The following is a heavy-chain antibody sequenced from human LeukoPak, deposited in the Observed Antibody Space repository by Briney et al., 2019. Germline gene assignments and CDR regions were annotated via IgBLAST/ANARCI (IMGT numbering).Heavy chain of an antibody. J-gene: IGHJ4*02. CDR2: FNPSENST. V-gene: IGHV1-46*01. D-gene: IGHD2-15*01. Sequence: ASVKVSCKASTYTFTDYYMHWVRQAPGQGLEWMGTFNPSENSTSYAQKFQGRVTLTRDTSTTTVYMELSSLRSEDTAVYYCATSAFDYWGQGTLVTVPS. CDR1: TYTFTDYY. CDR3: ATSAFDY.